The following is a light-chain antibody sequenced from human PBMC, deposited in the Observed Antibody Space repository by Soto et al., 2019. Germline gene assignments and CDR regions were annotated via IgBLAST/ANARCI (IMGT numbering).Light chain of an antibody. V-gene: IGLV2-14*01. J-gene: IGLJ2*01. Sequence: QSALTQPASVSGSPGQSITISCTGTSSDVGGYNYVSWYQQNPGQVPKLMIYEVSNRPSGVSNRFSGSTSGNTASLTIAGLEAEEEADYYCSSFTSSSTLVFGGGTKVTVL. CDR2: EVS. CDR3: SSFTSSSTLV. CDR1: SSDVGGYNY.